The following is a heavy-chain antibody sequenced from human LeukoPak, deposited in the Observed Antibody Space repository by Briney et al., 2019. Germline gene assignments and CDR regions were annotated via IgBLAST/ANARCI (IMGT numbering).Heavy chain of an antibody. D-gene: IGHD7-27*01. V-gene: IGHV4-38-2*02. Sequence: PSETLSLTCTVSGYSISSGYYWGWIRQPPGKGLEWIGSIYHSGSTYYNPSLKSRVTISVDTSKNQFSLKLSSVTAADTAVYYCARKRPWGLSRYFDYWGQGTLVTVSS. J-gene: IGHJ4*02. CDR3: ARKRPWGLSRYFDY. CDR2: IYHSGST. CDR1: GYSISSGYY.